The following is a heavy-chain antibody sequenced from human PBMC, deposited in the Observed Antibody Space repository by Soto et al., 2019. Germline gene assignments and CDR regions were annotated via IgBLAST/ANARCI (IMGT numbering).Heavy chain of an antibody. CDR3: ARGLGYCSSTSCYSYGMDV. V-gene: IGHV1-2*02. J-gene: IGHJ6*02. D-gene: IGHD2-2*02. Sequence: ASVKVSCKASGYTFTGYYMHWVRQAPGQGLEWMGWINPNSGGTNYAQKFQGRVTMTRDTSISTAYMELSRLRSDDTAVYYCARGLGYCSSTSCYSYGMDVWGQGTTVTV. CDR2: INPNSGGT. CDR1: GYTFTGYY.